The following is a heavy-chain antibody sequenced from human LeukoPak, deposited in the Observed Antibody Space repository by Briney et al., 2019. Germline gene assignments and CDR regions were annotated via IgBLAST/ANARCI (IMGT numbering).Heavy chain of an antibody. V-gene: IGHV1-46*01. J-gene: IGHJ4*02. CDR1: GYTFTSYY. CDR2: INPSGGST. CDR3: ARTRADNWGYDY. D-gene: IGHD7-27*01. Sequence: ASVKVSCKASGYTFTSYYMHWVRQAPGQGLEWMGIINPSGGSTSYAQKFQGRVTMTRDMSTSTVYMELSSLRSEDTAVYYCARTRADNWGYDYWGQGTLVTVSS.